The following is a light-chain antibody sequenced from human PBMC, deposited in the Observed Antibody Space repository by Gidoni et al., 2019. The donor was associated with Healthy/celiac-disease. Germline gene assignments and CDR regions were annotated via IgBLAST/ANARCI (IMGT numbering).Light chain of an antibody. Sequence: DIQMTQSPSSLSASVGDRVTITCRASQSISSYLNWYQQKPGKAPKLLIYAASILQRGVPSRFSGSGSGTDFTLTISSLQPEDFATYYCQQSYSTPSFGGGTKVEIK. CDR3: QQSYSTPS. V-gene: IGKV1-39*01. J-gene: IGKJ4*01. CDR1: QSISSY. CDR2: AAS.